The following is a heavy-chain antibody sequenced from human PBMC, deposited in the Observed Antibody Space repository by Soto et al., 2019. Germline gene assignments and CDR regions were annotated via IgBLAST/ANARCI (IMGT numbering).Heavy chain of an antibody. V-gene: IGHV3-30-3*01. CDR1: GFTFSSYA. CDR3: ARGPNVLRFLEWLSPDIYYGMDV. D-gene: IGHD3-3*01. Sequence: GGSLRLSCAASGFTFSSYAMHWVRQAPGKGLEWVAVISYDGSNKYYADSVKGRFTISRDNSKNTLYLQMNSLRAEDTAVYYCARGPNVLRFLEWLSPDIYYGMDVWGQGTTVTVSS. CDR2: ISYDGSNK. J-gene: IGHJ6*02.